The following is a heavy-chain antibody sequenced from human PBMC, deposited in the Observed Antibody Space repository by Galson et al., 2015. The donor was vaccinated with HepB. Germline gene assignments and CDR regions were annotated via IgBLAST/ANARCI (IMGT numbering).Heavy chain of an antibody. Sequence: SLRLSCAASGFTFSTYNMHWVRQAPGKGLEWVAVLSYDGSNKYYADSVKGRFTISGDNSKNTLYLQMNSLRAEDTAVYYCASCVRGEAPWGQGTLVTVSS. CDR3: ASCVRGEAP. D-gene: IGHD3-16*01. CDR2: LSYDGSNK. V-gene: IGHV3-30*04. J-gene: IGHJ5*02. CDR1: GFTFSTYN.